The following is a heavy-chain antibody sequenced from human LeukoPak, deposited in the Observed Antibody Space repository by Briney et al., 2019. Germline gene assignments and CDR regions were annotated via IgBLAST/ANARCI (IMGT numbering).Heavy chain of an antibody. Sequence: ASVKVSCKASGYTFTSYGISWVRQAPEQGLEWMGWISAYNGNTNYAQKLQGRVTMTTDTSTSTAYMELRSLRSDDTAVYYCAREEGGYYGSGSLEVDYWGQGTLVTVSS. J-gene: IGHJ4*02. CDR2: ISAYNGNT. CDR3: AREEGGYYGSGSLEVDY. CDR1: GYTFTSYG. D-gene: IGHD3-10*01. V-gene: IGHV1-18*01.